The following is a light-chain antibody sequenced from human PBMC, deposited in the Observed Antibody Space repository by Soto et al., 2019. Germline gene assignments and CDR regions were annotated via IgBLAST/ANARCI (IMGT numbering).Light chain of an antibody. CDR2: DVS. CDR1: SSDVGGYNY. CDR3: SSYTSSSTLYV. Sequence: SDLTQAASGSGSPGQSITISCTGTSSDVGGYNYVSWYQQHPGKAPKLMIYDVSNRPSGVSNRFSGSKSGNTASLTISGLQAEDEADYYCSSYTSSSTLYVFGTGTKVTVL. J-gene: IGLJ1*01. V-gene: IGLV2-14*01.